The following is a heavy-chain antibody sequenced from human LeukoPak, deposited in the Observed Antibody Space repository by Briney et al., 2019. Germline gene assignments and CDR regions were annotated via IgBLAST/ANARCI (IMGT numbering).Heavy chain of an antibody. Sequence: GASVKVSCKASGGTFSSNAISWVRQAPGQGLEWMGGIIPIFGTANYAQKFQGRVTITADESTSTVYMELSSLRSEDTAVYYCARPSLYYYYGMDVWGQGTTVTVSS. CDR1: GGTFSSNA. J-gene: IGHJ6*02. CDR3: ARPSLYYYYGMDV. V-gene: IGHV1-69*13. CDR2: IIPIFGTA.